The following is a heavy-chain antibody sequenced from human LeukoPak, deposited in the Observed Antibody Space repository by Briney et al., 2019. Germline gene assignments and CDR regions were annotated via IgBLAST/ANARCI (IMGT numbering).Heavy chain of an antibody. CDR1: GGSISSYY. CDR3: VSLDYYDSSGYYHFDY. V-gene: IGHV4-59*08. D-gene: IGHD3-22*01. Sequence: ASETLSLTCTVSGGSISSYYWSWIRQPPGKGLEWIGYIYYSGSTNYNPSLKSRVTISVDTSKNQFSLKLSSVTAADTAVYYCVSLDYYDSSGYYHFDYWGQGTLVTVSS. J-gene: IGHJ4*02. CDR2: IYYSGST.